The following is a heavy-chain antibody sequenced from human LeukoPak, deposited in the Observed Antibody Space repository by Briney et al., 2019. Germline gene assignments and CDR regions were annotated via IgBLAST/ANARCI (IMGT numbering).Heavy chain of an antibody. CDR3: AREGRLRLGAYYMDV. Sequence: SETLSLTCTVSGGSISSYYWSWIRQPPGKGLEWIGYIYYSGSTNYNPSLKSRVTISVDTSKNQFSLKLSSVTAADTAVYYCAREGRLRLGAYYMDVWGKGTTVTVSS. J-gene: IGHJ6*03. CDR2: IYYSGST. V-gene: IGHV4-59*01. CDR1: GGSISSYY. D-gene: IGHD5-12*01.